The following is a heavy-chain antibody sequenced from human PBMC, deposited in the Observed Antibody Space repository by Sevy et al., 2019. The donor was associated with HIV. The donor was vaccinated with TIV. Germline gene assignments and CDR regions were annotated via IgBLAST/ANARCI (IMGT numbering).Heavy chain of an antibody. D-gene: IGHD2-21*02. CDR3: ARGIALTAVTAIPYFDY. CDR1: GGSISSYY. J-gene: IGHJ4*02. Sequence: SETLSLTCTVSGGSISSYYWSWIRQPPGKGLEWIGYIYYSGSTNYNPSLKSRVTISVDTSKNQFSLKLGSVTAADTAMYYCARGIALTAVTAIPYFDYWGQGTLVTVSS. CDR2: IYYSGST. V-gene: IGHV4-59*01.